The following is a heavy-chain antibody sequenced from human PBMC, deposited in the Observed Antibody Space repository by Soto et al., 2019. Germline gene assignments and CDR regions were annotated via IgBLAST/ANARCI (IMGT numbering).Heavy chain of an antibody. Sequence: EVQLVESGGGLVKPGGSLRLSCAASGFTFSNAWMSWVRQAPGKGLEWVGRIKSKTDGGTTDYAAPVKGRFTISRDNSKNTLYLQMNSLRAEDTAVYYCARDRRVYYPFLTGYYQAYYYAMDVWGQGTTVIVSS. J-gene: IGHJ6*02. CDR2: IKSKTDGGTT. V-gene: IGHV3-15*01. CDR3: ARDRRVYYPFLTGYYQAYYYAMDV. CDR1: GFTFSNAW. D-gene: IGHD3-9*01.